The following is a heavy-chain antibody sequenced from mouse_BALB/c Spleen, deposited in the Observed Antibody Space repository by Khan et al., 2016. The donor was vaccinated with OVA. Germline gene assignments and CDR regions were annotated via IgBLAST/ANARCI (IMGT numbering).Heavy chain of an antibody. CDR3: TRSGYGSFAY. J-gene: IGHJ3*01. V-gene: IGHV1S81*02. Sequence: QVQLQQSGAELVKPGASVRLSCKASGYTFTSYYLYWVKQRPGQGLEWIGDINPSNGGTNFNEKFKSKATLTVDKSSSTAYIQLNSLTSEDSAVYYWTRSGYGSFAYWGQGTLVTVSA. D-gene: IGHD2-2*01. CDR2: INPSNGGT. CDR1: GYTFTSYY.